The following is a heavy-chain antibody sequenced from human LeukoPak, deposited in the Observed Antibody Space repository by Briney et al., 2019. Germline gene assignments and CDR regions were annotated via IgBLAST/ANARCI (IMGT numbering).Heavy chain of an antibody. CDR1: GFTFSSYG. CDR3: AKGVSSTSSYDY. D-gene: IGHD2-2*01. J-gene: IGHJ4*02. V-gene: IGHV3-30*18. CDR2: ISYDGSNK. Sequence: GRSPRLSCAASGFTFSSYGMHWVRQAPGKGLEWVAVISYDGSNKYYADSVKGRFTISRDNSKNTLYLQMNSLRAEDTAVYYCAKGVSSTSSYDYWGQGTLVTVSS.